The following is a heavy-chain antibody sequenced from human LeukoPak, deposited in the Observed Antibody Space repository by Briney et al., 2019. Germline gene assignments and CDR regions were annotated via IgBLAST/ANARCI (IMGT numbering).Heavy chain of an antibody. D-gene: IGHD2-2*01. J-gene: IGHJ3*02. CDR2: INHSGST. CDR1: GGSFSGYY. V-gene: IGHV4-34*01. Sequence: SETLSLTCAVYGGSFSGYYRSWIRQPPGKGLEWIGEINHSGSTNYNPSLKSRVTISVDTSKNQFSLKLSSVTAADTAVYYCASFSRDIVVVPAASAEAFDIWGQGTMVTVSS. CDR3: ASFSRDIVVVPAASAEAFDI.